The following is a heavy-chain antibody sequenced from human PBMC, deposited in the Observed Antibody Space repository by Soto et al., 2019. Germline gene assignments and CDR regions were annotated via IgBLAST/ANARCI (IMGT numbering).Heavy chain of an antibody. V-gene: IGHV3-33*08. D-gene: IGHD2-15*01. CDR2: IWYDGSNK. CDR3: ARGDCTGAYCYSWPFNYGVDV. Sequence: QVQLVESGGGVVQPGGSLRLSCTTSGFTFNTYGMYWVRQAPGKGLEWVAIIWYDGSNKYYGDSVKGRFTISRDNSKNTLYLQMNSLRAEGTALYYCARGDCTGAYCYSWPFNYGVDVWGQGTTVTVSS. J-gene: IGHJ6*02. CDR1: GFTFNTYG.